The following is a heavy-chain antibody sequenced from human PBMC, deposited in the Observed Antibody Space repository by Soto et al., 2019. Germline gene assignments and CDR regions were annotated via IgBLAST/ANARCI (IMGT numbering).Heavy chain of an antibody. CDR1: GRSFGGYS. Sequence: SETLYLTCAVHGRSFGGYSWSWIGAASGTGLEWIGEISHVGSTNYNPSLKSRVTMSVDTSKNQFSLKLTSVTAADTAVYYCARRGDYYDSSGDANDIWGQGKMVT. V-gene: IGHV4-34*01. CDR3: ARRGDYYDSSGDANDI. J-gene: IGHJ3*02. CDR2: ISHVGST. D-gene: IGHD3-22*01.